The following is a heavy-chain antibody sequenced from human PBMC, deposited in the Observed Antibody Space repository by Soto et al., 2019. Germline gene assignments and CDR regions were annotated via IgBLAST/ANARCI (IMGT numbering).Heavy chain of an antibody. D-gene: IGHD3-22*01. CDR2: VYYSGSI. Sequence: SETLSLTCTVSGGSISSSSYYWGWIRQPPGKGLEWIGSVYYSGSIYDNPSLKSRITLSVDRSKSQFSLKLTSVTAADTAVYYCARLLYDSRGYYYFDYWGQGTLVTVSS. J-gene: IGHJ4*02. V-gene: IGHV4-39*01. CDR3: ARLLYDSRGYYYFDY. CDR1: GGSISSSSYY.